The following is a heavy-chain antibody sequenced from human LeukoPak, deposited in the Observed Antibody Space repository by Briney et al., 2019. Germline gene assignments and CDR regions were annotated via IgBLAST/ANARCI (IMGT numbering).Heavy chain of an antibody. J-gene: IGHJ4*02. CDR1: GFTFSSYA. CDR3: ARDGGSGLDY. Sequence: GRSLRLSCAASGFTFSSYAMHWVRQAPGKGLEWVAVISYDGSNKYYADSVKGRFTISGDNSKNTLYLQMNSLRAEDTAVYYCARDGGSGLDYWGQGTLVTVSS. D-gene: IGHD3-10*01. CDR2: ISYDGSNK. V-gene: IGHV3-30*04.